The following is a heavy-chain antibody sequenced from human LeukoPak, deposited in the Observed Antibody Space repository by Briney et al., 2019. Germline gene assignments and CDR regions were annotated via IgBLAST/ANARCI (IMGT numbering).Heavy chain of an antibody. CDR2: NYYSGST. D-gene: IGHD3/OR15-3a*01. Sequence: PSETLSLTGTVSGGSISSYYWSWIRQPPGKGLEWIGYNYYSGSTNYNPSLKSRVTISVDTSKNQFSLKLSSVTAADTAVYYCARAPNFLTGFDYWGQGTLVTVSS. CDR1: GGSISSYY. V-gene: IGHV4-59*01. CDR3: ARAPNFLTGFDY. J-gene: IGHJ4*02.